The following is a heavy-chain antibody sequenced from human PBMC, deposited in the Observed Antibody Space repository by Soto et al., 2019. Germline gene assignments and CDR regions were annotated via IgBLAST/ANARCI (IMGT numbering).Heavy chain of an antibody. CDR2: ISWESGRI. J-gene: IGHJ4*02. D-gene: IGHD2-21*01. V-gene: IGHV3-9*01. CDR3: AKIVARHSIVPVLDQ. CDR1: GFTFDEYA. Sequence: EVQLVESGGGLVQPGRSLRLSCVASGFTFDEYAVNWVRQAPGKGLEWVSGISWESGRINYAASVRGRFTVSRDTAKSSLALHMASLGFDDPAFYYWAKIVARHSIVPVLDQWGQGALVTVSS.